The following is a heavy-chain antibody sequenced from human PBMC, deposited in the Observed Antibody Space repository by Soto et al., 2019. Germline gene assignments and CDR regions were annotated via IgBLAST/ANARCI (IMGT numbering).Heavy chain of an antibody. D-gene: IGHD2-15*01. Sequence: GGSLRLSCAASGFTFSNAWMNWVRQAPGKGLEWVGRIKSKTDGWTTDYAAPVKGRFTISRDDSKNTLYLQMNSLKTEDTAVYYCTTGGYCSGGSCYYYYYYGMDVWGQGTTVTVSS. J-gene: IGHJ6*02. V-gene: IGHV3-15*07. CDR3: TTGGYCSGGSCYYYYYYGMDV. CDR2: IKSKTDGWTT. CDR1: GFTFSNAW.